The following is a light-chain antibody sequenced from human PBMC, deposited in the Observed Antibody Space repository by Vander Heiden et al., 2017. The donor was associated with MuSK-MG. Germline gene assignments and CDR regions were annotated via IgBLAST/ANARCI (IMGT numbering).Light chain of an antibody. J-gene: IGKJ4*01. CDR1: QDISNY. CDR3: QQYYTLPPT. Sequence: DIQMTQSPSSLSASVGDRVTITCQASQDISNYLNWYQQKPGKAPKLLIYDASNFETGVPSTFRPTGSGTDFTFTISILHPEDLATYYCQQYYTLPPTFGGGTKVELK. V-gene: IGKV1-33*01. CDR2: DAS.